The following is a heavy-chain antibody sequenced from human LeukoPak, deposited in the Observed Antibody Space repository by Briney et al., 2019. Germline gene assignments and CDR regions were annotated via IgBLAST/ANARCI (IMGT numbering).Heavy chain of an antibody. J-gene: IGHJ5*01. CDR1: GGSFSGYY. Sequence: SETLSLTCAVYGGSFSGYYWSWIRQPPGKGLEWIGEINHSGSTNYNPSLKSRVTISVDTSKNQFSLKLSSVTAADTAVYYCARYRYSSGWSDCWGQGTLVTVSS. D-gene: IGHD6-19*01. V-gene: IGHV4-34*01. CDR3: ARYRYSSGWSDC. CDR2: INHSGST.